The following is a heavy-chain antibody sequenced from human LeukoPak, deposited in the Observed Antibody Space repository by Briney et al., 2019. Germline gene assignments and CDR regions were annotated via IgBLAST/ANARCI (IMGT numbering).Heavy chain of an antibody. V-gene: IGHV3-23*01. CDR2: ISGSGGST. CDR1: GFTFSSYA. J-gene: IGHJ4*02. Sequence: GGSLRLSCAASGFTFSSYAMSWVRQAPGKGLEWVSAISGSGGSTYYAGSVKGRFTISRDNSKNTLYLQMNSLRAEDTAVYYCAKAGYGVSSWYPFGYWGQGTLVTVSS. D-gene: IGHD6-13*01. CDR3: AKAGYGVSSWYPFGY.